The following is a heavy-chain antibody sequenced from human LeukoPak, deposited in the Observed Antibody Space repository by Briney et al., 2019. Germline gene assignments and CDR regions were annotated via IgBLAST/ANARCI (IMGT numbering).Heavy chain of an antibody. J-gene: IGHJ6*02. D-gene: IGHD5-18*01. CDR2: IRNQGYGGTT. V-gene: IGHV3-49*04. CDR3: ARVRLWDRVTSYYYGMDV. CDR1: GFSFRYYT. Sequence: GGSLRLSCTASGFSFRYYTLSWVRQAPGQGLEWVGFIRNQGYGGTTQYAASVEGRFTISRDDSKSIAYLQMNSLKGEDTAVYYCARVRLWDRVTSYYYGMDVWGQGTTVTVSS.